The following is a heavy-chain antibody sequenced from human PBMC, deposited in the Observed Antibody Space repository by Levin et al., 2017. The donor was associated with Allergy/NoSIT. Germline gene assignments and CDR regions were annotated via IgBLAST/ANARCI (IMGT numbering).Heavy chain of an antibody. D-gene: IGHD2-2*01. CDR2: INSDSIYI. V-gene: IGHV3-21*06. CDR1: GFTFSSYN. CDR3: ARGGASSQRRDVFDY. Sequence: KAGGSLRLSCVASGFTFSSYNMNWVRQPPGKGLEWVSSINSDSIYIYYADSVRGRFTISRDNAKNSLYLQMNSLRAEDTAVYYCARGGASSQRRDVFDYWGQGNLVTVSS. J-gene: IGHJ4*02.